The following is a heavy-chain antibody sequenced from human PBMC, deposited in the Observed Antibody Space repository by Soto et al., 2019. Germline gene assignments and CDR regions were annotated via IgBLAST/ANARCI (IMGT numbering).Heavy chain of an antibody. V-gene: IGHV4-30-4*01. CDR2: IHSGGTT. Sequence: QVQLQEPGPRLVEPSHTLSLTCTVSGASISNGYYSWSWIRQSPGTGLEWIGHIHSGGTTYSNPSLKGQLTISVDMSKDQLSRKLGSLTAADRAVYYCARGRSGDKVDYWGQGTLVTVSS. CDR1: GASISNGYYS. D-gene: IGHD3-3*01. CDR3: ARGRSGDKVDY. J-gene: IGHJ4*02.